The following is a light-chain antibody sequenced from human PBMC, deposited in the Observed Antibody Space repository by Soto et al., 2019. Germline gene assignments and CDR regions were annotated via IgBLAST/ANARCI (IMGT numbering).Light chain of an antibody. CDR2: GAS. CDR1: QSVSSN. Sequence: EIVMTQSPATLSVSPGERVTLSCRARQSVSSNLAWYQQKPGQAPRLLIYGASTRATGIPARFSGSGSGTEFTLTISSLQSEDFAVYYCQQYNNWPLTFGGGTKVEI. CDR3: QQYNNWPLT. J-gene: IGKJ4*01. V-gene: IGKV3-15*01.